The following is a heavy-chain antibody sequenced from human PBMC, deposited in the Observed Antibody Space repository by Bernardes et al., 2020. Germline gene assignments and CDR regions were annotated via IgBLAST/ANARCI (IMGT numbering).Heavy chain of an antibody. Sequence: GGSLRLSCAASGFTFSSYSMNWVRQAPGKGLEWVSYISSSSSTIYYADSVKGRFTISRDNAKNSLYLQMNSLRDEDTAVYYCARDAPRGTTVTTYEMGQGSQIDYWGQGTLVTVSS. CDR3: ARDAPRGTTVTTYEMGQGSQIDY. J-gene: IGHJ4*02. V-gene: IGHV3-48*02. D-gene: IGHD4-17*01. CDR2: ISSSSSTI. CDR1: GFTFSSYS.